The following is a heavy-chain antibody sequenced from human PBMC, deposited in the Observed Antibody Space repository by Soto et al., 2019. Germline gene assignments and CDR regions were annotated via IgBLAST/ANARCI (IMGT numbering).Heavy chain of an antibody. CDR1: GFTFSNYG. Sequence: QVQLVESGGGVVQPGRSLRLSCAASGFTFSNYGMHWVRQAPGKGLEWVAVISYHGSDKYYADSVKGRFTISRDNSKNTLYLQIELLRAEDTAVYYCAKVHLTTTGTAGGYWGQGTLVTVSS. CDR2: ISYHGSDK. CDR3: AKVHLTTTGTAGGY. D-gene: IGHD2-21*02. V-gene: IGHV3-30*18. J-gene: IGHJ4*02.